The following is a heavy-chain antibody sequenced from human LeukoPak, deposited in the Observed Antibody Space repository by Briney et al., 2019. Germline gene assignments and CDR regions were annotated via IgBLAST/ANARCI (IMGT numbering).Heavy chain of an antibody. D-gene: IGHD6-19*01. CDR2: ISYDGSNK. J-gene: IGHJ3*02. Sequence: GSLRLSCAASGFTFSSYAIHWVSQAPGKGLEWVAVISYDGSNKYYADSVKGRFTISRDNSKNTLYLQMNSLRAEDTAVYYCARDGRAVAGNGGVAAFDIWDQGTIVTVSS. CDR3: ARDGRAVAGNGGVAAFDI. CDR1: GFTFSSYA. V-gene: IGHV3-30-3*01.